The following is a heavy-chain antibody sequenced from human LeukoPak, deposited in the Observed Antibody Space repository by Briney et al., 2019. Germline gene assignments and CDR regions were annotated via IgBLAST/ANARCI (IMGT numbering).Heavy chain of an antibody. CDR3: ARQNYGDEVVYFDY. J-gene: IGHJ4*02. CDR1: GGSISSYY. Sequence: PSETLSLTCTVSGGSISSYYWSWIRQPPGKGLEWIGYIYYSGSTYYNPSLKSRVTISVDTSKNQFSLKLSSVTAADTAVYYCARQNYGDEVVYFDYWGQGTLVTVSS. D-gene: IGHD4-17*01. CDR2: IYYSGST. V-gene: IGHV4-59*08.